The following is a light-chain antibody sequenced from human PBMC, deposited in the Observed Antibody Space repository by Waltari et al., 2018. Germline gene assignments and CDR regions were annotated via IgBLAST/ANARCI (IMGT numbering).Light chain of an antibody. CDR3: QQSYSTPLT. CDR1: QSIAIY. J-gene: IGKJ3*01. CDR2: AAS. V-gene: IGKV1-39*01. Sequence: DIQMTQSPSSLSASVGDRVTITCRASQSIAIYLNWYQQEPGNDPKLLTYAASSLQTGVPSRFSGSGSGTHFPLTISSLQPEDFATYYCQQSYSTPLTVGPGTKVDFQ.